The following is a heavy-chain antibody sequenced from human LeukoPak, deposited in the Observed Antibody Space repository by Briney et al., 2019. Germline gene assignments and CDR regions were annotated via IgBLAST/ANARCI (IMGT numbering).Heavy chain of an antibody. CDR2: IDTDGSFT. J-gene: IGHJ4*02. V-gene: IGHV3-74*01. D-gene: IGHD1-26*01. CDR1: GFTFSSYW. Sequence: GSLRLSCAASGFTFSSYWMHWVRQAPGKGLVWVSRIDTDGSFTSYADSVRGRFTISRDNAKNTLYLKMSSLRAEDTAVYYCIRGTVGAPGNDYWGQGTLVTVSS. CDR3: IRGTVGAPGNDY.